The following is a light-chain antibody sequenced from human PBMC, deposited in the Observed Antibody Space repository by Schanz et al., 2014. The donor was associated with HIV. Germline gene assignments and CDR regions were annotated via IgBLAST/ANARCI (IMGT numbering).Light chain of an antibody. V-gene: IGKV1-33*01. J-gene: IGKJ4*01. CDR3: QKYDVLPRLI. Sequence: DIQMTQSPSTLSASVGDRVTITCRASQSIDNYLNWYQQKPGRAPKLLIYDASNLETGVPSRFSGSGSGTDFTFTISSLQPEDIATYYCQKYDVLPRLIFGGGTEVEIK. CDR1: QSIDNY. CDR2: DAS.